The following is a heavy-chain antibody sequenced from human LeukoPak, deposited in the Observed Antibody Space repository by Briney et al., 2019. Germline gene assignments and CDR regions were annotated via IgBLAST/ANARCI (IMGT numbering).Heavy chain of an antibody. J-gene: IGHJ6*02. CDR2: IFYDAINK. Sequence: GGSLRLSCAASGFTFSSYTMHWVRQAPGKGLEWVAVIFYDAINKYYADSVKGRFTISRDNSKNTLYLQMNSLRAEDTAVYYCAKAPYCSSTSCYASNYYYYGMDVWGQGTTVTVSS. V-gene: IGHV3-30-3*01. CDR1: GFTFSSYT. D-gene: IGHD2-2*01. CDR3: AKAPYCSSTSCYASNYYYYGMDV.